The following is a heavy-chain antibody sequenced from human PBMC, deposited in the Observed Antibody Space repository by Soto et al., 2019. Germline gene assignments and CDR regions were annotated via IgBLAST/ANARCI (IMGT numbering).Heavy chain of an antibody. CDR3: ATGSGYDSSGYYYPMGY. Sequence: ASVKVSCKVSGYTLTELSMHWVRQAPGKGLGWMGGFDPEDGETIYAQKFQGRVTMTEDTSTDTAYMELSSLRSEDTAVYYCATGSGYDSSGYYYPMGYWGQGTLVTVSS. D-gene: IGHD3-22*01. CDR2: FDPEDGET. CDR1: GYTLTELS. J-gene: IGHJ4*02. V-gene: IGHV1-24*01.